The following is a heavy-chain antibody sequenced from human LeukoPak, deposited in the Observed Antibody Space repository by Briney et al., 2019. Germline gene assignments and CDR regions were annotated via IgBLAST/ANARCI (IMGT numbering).Heavy chain of an antibody. CDR3: ARESYPIDY. D-gene: IGHD1-26*01. V-gene: IGHV3-48*01. CDR2: ISSSSSST. CDR1: GFTFSSYT. J-gene: IGHJ4*02. Sequence: PGGSLRLSCAASGFTFSSYTMNWVRQAPGKGLEWVSAISSSSSSTYYADSVKGRFTISRDNAKNTLYLQMNSLRAEDTAVYYCARESYPIDYWGQGTLVTVSS.